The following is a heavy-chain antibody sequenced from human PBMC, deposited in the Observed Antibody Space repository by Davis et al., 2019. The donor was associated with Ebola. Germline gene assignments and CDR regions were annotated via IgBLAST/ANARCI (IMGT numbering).Heavy chain of an antibody. CDR3: ARDMTTVTTRSFYGLDV. V-gene: IGHV4-59*01. Sequence: SETLSLTCTVSGGSISSYYWSWIRQPPGKGLEWIGYIYYSGSTNYNPSLNSRVTISADTSQNQFSLKLSSVTAADTAVYFCARDMTTVTTRSFYGLDVWGQGTTVTVSS. D-gene: IGHD4-17*01. CDR2: IYYSGST. J-gene: IGHJ6*02. CDR1: GGSISSYY.